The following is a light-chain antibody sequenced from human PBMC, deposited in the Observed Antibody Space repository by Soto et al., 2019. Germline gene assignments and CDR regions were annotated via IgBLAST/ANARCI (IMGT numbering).Light chain of an antibody. CDR1: SSDIGSYNY. Sequence: QFALTQPASVSGSPGQSIAISCTGTSSDIGSYNYVSWYQQHPGKAPKLIIHEVSNRPSGISDHFSGSKSGNTASLTISGLQADDEADYYCSSHTTYSTRIFGTGTKLTVL. J-gene: IGLJ1*01. V-gene: IGLV2-14*01. CDR2: EVS. CDR3: SSHTTYSTRI.